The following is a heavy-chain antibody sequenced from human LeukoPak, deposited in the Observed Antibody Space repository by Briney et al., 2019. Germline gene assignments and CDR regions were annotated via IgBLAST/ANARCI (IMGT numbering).Heavy chain of an antibody. Sequence: GGSLRLSCAASGFTLSSYSIEWVRQAPGGGLEWVSSISSSSSYIYYAHSVKGRFTISRDNAKNSLYLQMNSLRAEDTAVYYCARDCGSGARRTYGMDVWGQGTTVTVSS. J-gene: IGHJ6*02. V-gene: IGHV3-21*01. D-gene: IGHD4/OR15-4a*01. CDR2: ISSSSSYI. CDR1: GFTLSSYS. CDR3: ARDCGSGARRTYGMDV.